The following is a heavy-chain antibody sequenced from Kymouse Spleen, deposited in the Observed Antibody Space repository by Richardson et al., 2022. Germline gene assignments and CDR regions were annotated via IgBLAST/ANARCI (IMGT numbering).Heavy chain of an antibody. Sequence: QVQLVESGGGVVQPGRSLRLSCAASGFTFSSYGMHWVRQAPGKGLEWVAVIWYDGSNKYYADSVKGRFTISRDNSKNTLYLQMNSLRAEDTAVYYCARGLSITGTTGWFDPWGQGTLVTVSS. CDR3: ARGLSITGTTGWFDP. D-gene: IGHD1-20*01,IGHD1-7*01. V-gene: IGHV3-33*01. J-gene: IGHJ5*02. CDR1: GFTFSSYG. CDR2: IWYDGSNK.